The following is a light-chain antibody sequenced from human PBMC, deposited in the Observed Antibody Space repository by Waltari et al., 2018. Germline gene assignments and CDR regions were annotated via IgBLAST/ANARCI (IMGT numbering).Light chain of an antibody. V-gene: IGKV1-5*03. CDR2: MAS. CDR1: QSVGTW. CDR3: QQYSSFST. Sequence: DIQMTQSPSTLSACVGDRVTISCRASQSVGTWLAWYQQKPGNAPKLLIYMASSLESGVPSRFSGSGSGTEFTLTISSLQPDDFATYSCQQYSSFSTFGQGTKVDI. J-gene: IGKJ2*01.